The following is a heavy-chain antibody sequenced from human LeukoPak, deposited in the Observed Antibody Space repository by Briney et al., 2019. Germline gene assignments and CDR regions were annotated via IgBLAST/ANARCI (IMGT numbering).Heavy chain of an antibody. CDR3: VRDKGGRSGAIYYDAFDV. J-gene: IGHJ3*01. D-gene: IGHD1-26*01. Sequence: GGSLRLSCAASGFTVSSNYMSWVRQAPGKGLEWVSVIYSGGSTYYADSVKGRFTISRDNSKNTLYLQINSLRAEDTAVYYCVRDKGGRSGAIYYDAFDVWGQGTMVTVSS. CDR1: GFTVSSNY. V-gene: IGHV3-53*01. CDR2: IYSGGST.